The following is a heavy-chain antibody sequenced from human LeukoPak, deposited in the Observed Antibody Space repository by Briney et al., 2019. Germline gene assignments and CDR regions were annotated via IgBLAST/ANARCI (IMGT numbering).Heavy chain of an antibody. CDR1: GDSVSSNSVT. D-gene: IGHD2-2*01. CDR3: ARRLTQYDCFDP. V-gene: IGHV6-1*01. CDR2: TYYRSAWYN. J-gene: IGHJ5*02. Sequence: SQTLSLTCAISGDSVSSNSVTRNWIRQSPSRGLEWLGRTYYRSAWYNDYAVSVRGRITVNPDTSKNQFSLHLNSVTPEDTAVYYCARRLTQYDCFDPWGQGILVTVSS.